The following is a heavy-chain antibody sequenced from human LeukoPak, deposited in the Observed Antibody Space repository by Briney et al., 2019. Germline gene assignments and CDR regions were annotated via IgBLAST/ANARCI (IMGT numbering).Heavy chain of an antibody. CDR2: IYYSGTT. Sequence: PSETLSLTCTVSGDSLSSRNSYWGWVRQPPGKELEWLGSIYYSGTTYYNPSLKNRVTIYVETSKNQFSLNQGSVTAADTAVYFCARLFGYSDYDSHYFFDYWGQGTLVTVSS. CDR1: GDSLSSRNSY. V-gene: IGHV4-39*01. CDR3: ARLFGYSDYDSHYFFDY. D-gene: IGHD5-12*01. J-gene: IGHJ4*02.